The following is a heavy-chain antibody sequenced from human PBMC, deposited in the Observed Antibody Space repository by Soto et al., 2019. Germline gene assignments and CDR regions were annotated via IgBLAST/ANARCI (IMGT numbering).Heavy chain of an antibody. J-gene: IGHJ4*02. CDR3: ANVGCIGGCGGSP. CDR1: GFTFSSYA. Sequence: EVQLLESGGGLVQPGGSLRLSCAASGFTFSSYAMSWVRQAPGKGLEWVSSISDSGGNTYYADSVKGRFTISRDNSKNTLYLQMNSLRAADTAVYYCANVGCIGGCGGSPGGQGTLVTVSS. V-gene: IGHV3-23*01. CDR2: ISDSGGNT. D-gene: IGHD2-21*01.